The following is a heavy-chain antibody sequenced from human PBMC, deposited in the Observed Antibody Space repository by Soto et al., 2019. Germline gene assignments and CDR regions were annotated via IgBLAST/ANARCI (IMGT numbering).Heavy chain of an antibody. D-gene: IGHD3-10*01. CDR3: AIMYGSGSPRDY. CDR1: GYSFTSYW. Sequence: GESLKISCKGSGYSFTSYWISWVRQMPGKGLEWMGRIDPSDSYTNYSPSFQGHVTISADKSISTAYLQWSSLKASDTAMYYCAIMYGSGSPRDYWGQGTLVTVSS. V-gene: IGHV5-10-1*01. CDR2: IDPSDSYT. J-gene: IGHJ4*02.